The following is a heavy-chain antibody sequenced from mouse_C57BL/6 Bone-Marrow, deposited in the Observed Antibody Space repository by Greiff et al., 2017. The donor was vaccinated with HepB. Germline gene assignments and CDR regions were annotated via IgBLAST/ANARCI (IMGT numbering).Heavy chain of an antibody. Sequence: QVTLKVSGPGILQSSQTLSLTCSFSGFSLSTSGMGVSWIRQPSGKGLEWLAHIYWDDDKRYNPSLKSRLTLSKDTSRNQVFLKITSADTADTATYYCARGEADYYGNYGFAYWGQGTLVTVSA. CDR2: IYWDDDK. D-gene: IGHD2-1*01. V-gene: IGHV8-12*01. CDR3: ARGEADYYGNYGFAY. J-gene: IGHJ3*01. CDR1: GFSLSTSGMG.